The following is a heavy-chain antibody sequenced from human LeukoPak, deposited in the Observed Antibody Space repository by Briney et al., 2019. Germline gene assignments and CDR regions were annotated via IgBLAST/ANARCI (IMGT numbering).Heavy chain of an antibody. CDR3: TKCAGYSCTNDMDV. D-gene: IGHD6-13*01. J-gene: IGHJ6*03. Sequence: PGGFLRLSCAASGFTFSSYAMTWVRQAPGKGLEWVSAVSGSGGTTYHADSVKGRFTISRDNSKNTLFLRMNSLRVEDTAVYYCTKCAGYSCTNDMDVWGRGTTVTVSS. CDR1: GFTFSSYA. V-gene: IGHV3-23*01. CDR2: VSGSGGTT.